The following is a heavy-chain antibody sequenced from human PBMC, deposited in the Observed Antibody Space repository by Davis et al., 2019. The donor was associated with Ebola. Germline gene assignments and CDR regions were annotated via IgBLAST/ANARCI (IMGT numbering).Heavy chain of an antibody. CDR3: ARDWMVRGVDY. CDR1: GYTFTKFG. CDR2: INGYNGDT. J-gene: IGHJ4*02. V-gene: IGHV1-18*04. Sequence: AASVKVSCKTSGYTFTKFGINWVRQAPGQGLEWMGWINGYNGDTNYAPKVQGRVTMATDSSTSTAYMEVRSLRSDDTAVYYCARDWMVRGVDYWGQGTLVTVSS. D-gene: IGHD3-10*01.